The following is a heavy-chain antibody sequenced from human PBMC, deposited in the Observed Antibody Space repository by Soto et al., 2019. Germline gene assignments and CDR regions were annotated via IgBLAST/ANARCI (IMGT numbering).Heavy chain of an antibody. J-gene: IGHJ4*02. D-gene: IGHD5-18*01. CDR3: ARDWNTYGFSSFND. Sequence: EVQLVESGGDLVQPGGSLRLSCAASGFTLSTYWMHWVRQAPGTGLVWVSRINSDGSSTTYAASVKGRFTISRDNAKNTLYLQMNSLRSEDTAVYYCARDWNTYGFSSFNDWGQGTLVTVSS. CDR1: GFTLSTYW. V-gene: IGHV3-74*01. CDR2: INSDGSST.